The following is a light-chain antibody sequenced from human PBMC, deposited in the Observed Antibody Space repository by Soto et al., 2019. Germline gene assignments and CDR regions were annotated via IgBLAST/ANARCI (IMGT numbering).Light chain of an antibody. CDR3: SLYTSSSTVA. CDR2: EVS. CDR1: SSDVGAYNR. V-gene: IGLV2-18*01. J-gene: IGLJ2*01. Sequence: QSALTQPPSVSGSPGQSVTIPCTATSSDVGAYNRVSWYQQPPGTPPKLMIYEVSNRPSGVPDLFSGSKSGNTASLTISGLQAEDEADYYCSLYTSSSTVAFGGGTKLTVL.